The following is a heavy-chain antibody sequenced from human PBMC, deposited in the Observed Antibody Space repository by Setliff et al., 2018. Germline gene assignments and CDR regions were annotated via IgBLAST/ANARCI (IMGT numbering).Heavy chain of an antibody. CDR3: ARERAVAGEIDY. D-gene: IGHD6-19*01. CDR1: GGSFSGYY. V-gene: IGHV4-34*12. Sequence: SETLSLTCAVYGGSFSGYYWSWIRQPPGKRLEWIGEIIHSGSTYYNPSLKSRVTISVDTSKNQFSLKLSSVTAADTAVYYCARERAVAGEIDYWGQGTLVTVSS. J-gene: IGHJ4*02. CDR2: IIHSGST.